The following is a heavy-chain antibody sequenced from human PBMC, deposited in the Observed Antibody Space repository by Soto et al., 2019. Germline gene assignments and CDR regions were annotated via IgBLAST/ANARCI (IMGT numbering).Heavy chain of an antibody. J-gene: IGHJ6*03. Sequence: PGGSLRLSCAASGFTFSSYAMSWVRQAPGKGLEWVSAISGSGGSTYYADSVKGRFTISRDNSKNTLYLQMNSLRAEDTAVYYCAKEHTTVTTPFYYYYYMDVRGKGTTVTVPS. D-gene: IGHD4-4*01. CDR3: AKEHTTVTTPFYYYYYMDV. CDR2: ISGSGGST. CDR1: GFTFSSYA. V-gene: IGHV3-23*01.